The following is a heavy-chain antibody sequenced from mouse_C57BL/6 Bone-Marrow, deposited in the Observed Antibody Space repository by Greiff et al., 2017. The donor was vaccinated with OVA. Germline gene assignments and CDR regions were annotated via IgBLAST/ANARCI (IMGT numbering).Heavy chain of an antibody. CDR2: IDPSDSYT. CDR1: GYTFTSYW. Sequence: VQLQQPGAELVMPGASVKLSCKASGYTFTSYWMHWVKQRPGQGLEWIGEIDPSDSYTNYNQKFKGKSTLTVDKSSSTAYMQVSSLTSDDSTVYYCARWRDYWGQGTSVTVSS. CDR3: ARWRDY. V-gene: IGHV1-69*01. J-gene: IGHJ4*01.